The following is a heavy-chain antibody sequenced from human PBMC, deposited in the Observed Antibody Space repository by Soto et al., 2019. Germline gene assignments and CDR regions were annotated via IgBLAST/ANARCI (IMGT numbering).Heavy chain of an antibody. Sequence: ASVKVSCKASGYTFTGYYMHWVRQAPGQGLEWMGWINPNSGGTNYAQKFQGWVTMTRDTSISTAYMELSRLRSDDTAVYYCARGPRAIWSGPKRPNDAFDIWGQGTMVTVSS. V-gene: IGHV1-2*04. J-gene: IGHJ3*02. CDR2: INPNSGGT. CDR1: GYTFTGYY. D-gene: IGHD3-3*01. CDR3: ARGPRAIWSGPKRPNDAFDI.